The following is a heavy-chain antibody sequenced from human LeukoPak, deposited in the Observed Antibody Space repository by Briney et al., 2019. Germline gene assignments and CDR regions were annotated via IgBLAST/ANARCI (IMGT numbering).Heavy chain of an antibody. Sequence: PSETLSLTSTVSGGSISSHYWSWIRQPPGKGLEWIGYIYYSGSTNYNPSLKGRVTISVDTSKNQFSLKLTSVPAADTAVYYCARDSGSYNGAFDVWGQGTMVTVSS. V-gene: IGHV4-59*11. CDR2: IYYSGST. CDR1: GGSISSHY. D-gene: IGHD1-26*01. J-gene: IGHJ3*01. CDR3: ARDSGSYNGAFDV.